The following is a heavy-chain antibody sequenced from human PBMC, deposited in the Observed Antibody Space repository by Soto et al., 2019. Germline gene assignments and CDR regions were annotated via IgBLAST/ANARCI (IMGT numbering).Heavy chain of an antibody. CDR2: ISSSSTYT. J-gene: IGHJ4*02. Sequence: QVQLVESGGGLVKPGGSLRLSCAASGFSFSDYYMSWIRQAPGKGLEWVSYISSSSTYTKYADSVKGRFTISRDNAKNSLYLQMNSLRAEDTAVYYCAGGHFGSGSYGYFWGQGTRVTVSS. CDR3: AGGHFGSGSYGYF. CDR1: GFSFSDYY. V-gene: IGHV3-11*05. D-gene: IGHD3-10*01.